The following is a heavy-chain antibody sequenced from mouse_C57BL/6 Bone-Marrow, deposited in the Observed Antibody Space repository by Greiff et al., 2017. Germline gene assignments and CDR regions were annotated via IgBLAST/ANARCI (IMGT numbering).Heavy chain of an antibody. CDR1: GFTFSDYG. Sequence: EVKLMESGGGLVKPGGSLTLSCAASGFTFSDYGMHWVRQAPEKGLEWVAYISSGSSTIYYADTVKGRFTISRDNAKNTLFLQMTSLRSEDTAMYYCARPLYVDGWGTGTTVTVSS. J-gene: IGHJ1*03. CDR2: ISSGSSTI. CDR3: ARPLYVDG. D-gene: IGHD6-1*01. V-gene: IGHV5-17*01.